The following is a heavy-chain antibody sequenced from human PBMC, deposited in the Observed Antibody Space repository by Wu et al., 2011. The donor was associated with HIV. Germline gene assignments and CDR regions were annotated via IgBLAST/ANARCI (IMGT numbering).Heavy chain of an antibody. CDR1: GGTFSSYA. CDR2: IIPIFGTA. CDR3: ARHPTYFSDSSGYYYFDY. Sequence: QVQLVQSGAEVKKPGSSVKVSCKASGGTFSSYAISWVRQAPGQGLEWMGRIIPIFGTANYAQKFQGRVTITADESTSTAYMELRSLRSDDTAVYFCARHPTYFSDSSGYYYFDYWGQGTLVTVSS. J-gene: IGHJ4*02. V-gene: IGHV1-69*15. D-gene: IGHD3-22*01.